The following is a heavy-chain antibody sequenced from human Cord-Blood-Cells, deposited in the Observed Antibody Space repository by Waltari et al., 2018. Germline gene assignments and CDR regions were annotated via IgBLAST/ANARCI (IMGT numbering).Heavy chain of an antibody. CDR1: GGSFSGYY. Sequence: QVQLQQWGAGLLKPSETLSLTCAVYGGSFSGYYWSWTRQPPGKGLEWIGEINHSGSTNYNPSLKSRVTISVDTSKNQFSLKLSSVTAADTAVYYCARVKNRSTLDIWGQGTMVTVSS. J-gene: IGHJ3*02. D-gene: IGHD1-26*01. CDR2: INHSGST. V-gene: IGHV4-34*01. CDR3: ARVKNRSTLDI.